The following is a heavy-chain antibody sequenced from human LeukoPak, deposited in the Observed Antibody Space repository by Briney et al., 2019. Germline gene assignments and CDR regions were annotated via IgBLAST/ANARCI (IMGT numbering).Heavy chain of an antibody. D-gene: IGHD3-22*01. CDR2: ISYDGSNK. CDR3: ARIPITMIVVVNPIRNDY. V-gene: IGHV3-30*19. Sequence: GGSLRLSCAASGFTFSSYGMHWVRQAPGKGLEWVAVISYDGSNKYYADSVKGRFTISRDNSKNTLYLQMNSLRAEDTAVYYCARIPITMIVVVNPIRNDYWGQGTLVTVSS. J-gene: IGHJ4*02. CDR1: GFTFSSYG.